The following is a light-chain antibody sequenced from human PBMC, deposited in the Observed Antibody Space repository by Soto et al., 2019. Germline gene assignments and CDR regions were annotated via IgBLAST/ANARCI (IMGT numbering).Light chain of an antibody. Sequence: MVLTQSPCTLSLSPGERATLSCRASQSVSSSYLAWYQQKPDKAPRLLIYGASSRATGIPDRFSGSGSGTDFALTISRLEQEDFAVYYYQQYGSSPRIFGPGNKVYTK. CDR2: GAS. CDR1: QSVSSSY. CDR3: QQYGSSPRI. V-gene: IGKV3-20*01. J-gene: IGKJ3*01.